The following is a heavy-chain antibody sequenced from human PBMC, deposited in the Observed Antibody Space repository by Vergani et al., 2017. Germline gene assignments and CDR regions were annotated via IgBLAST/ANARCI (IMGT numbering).Heavy chain of an antibody. J-gene: IGHJ4*02. CDR1: GGSISSYY. CDR2: IYTSGST. CDR3: GRSTSRVDFYFDY. Sequence: QVQLQESGPGLVKPSETLSLTCTVSGGSISSYYWSWIRQPAGKGLEWIGRIYTSGSTNYNPSLKSRVIMSVDTSKNQFSLKLSTVTAADTAVYYCGRSTSRVDFYFDYWGQGTLVTVSS. V-gene: IGHV4-4*07. D-gene: IGHD2-2*01.